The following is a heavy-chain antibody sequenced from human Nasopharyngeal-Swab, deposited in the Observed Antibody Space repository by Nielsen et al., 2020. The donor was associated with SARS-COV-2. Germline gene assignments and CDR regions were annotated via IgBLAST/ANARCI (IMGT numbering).Heavy chain of an antibody. J-gene: IGHJ6*02. CDR3: ARDGLDYDFWSAYFMDV. CDR2: ISSSSYI. Sequence: GESLKISCAASGFTFNNYNFNWVRQAPGKGLEWVSSISSSSYIYYAASAKGRFTISTDNAKNSPYLQMNSLIAEDTAVYYCARDGLDYDFWSAYFMDVWGQGTTVTVSS. V-gene: IGHV3-21*01. CDR1: GFTFNNYN. D-gene: IGHD3-3*01.